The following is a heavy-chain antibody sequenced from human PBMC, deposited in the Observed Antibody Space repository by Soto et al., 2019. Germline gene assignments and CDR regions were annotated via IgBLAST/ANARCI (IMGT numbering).Heavy chain of an antibody. J-gene: IGHJ4*02. CDR3: ARAAYNSGPFDS. CDR2: IYTSGNT. D-gene: IGHD5-18*01. V-gene: IGHV4-4*07. Sequence: SETLSLTCTVSGESISNYYCNWIRQPAGKELEWLGRIYTSGNTNHNPSLKSRVTMLVDTSKNQFSLKLTSVTAADTAVYYCARAAYNSGPFDSWGQGTLVTVSS. CDR1: GESISNYY.